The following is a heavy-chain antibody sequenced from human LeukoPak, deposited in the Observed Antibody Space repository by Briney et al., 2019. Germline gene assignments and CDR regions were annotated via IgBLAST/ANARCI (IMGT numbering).Heavy chain of an antibody. CDR3: ARTYGSSGLGYFDL. CDR1: GGSISSYY. J-gene: IGHJ2*01. CDR2: IYTSGSS. D-gene: IGHD6-13*01. Sequence: SETLSLTCTVSGGSISSYYWSWIRQPAGKGLEWIGRIYTSGSSNSNPSLKSRVTISVDTSKNQFSLKLSSVTAADTAVYYCARTYGSSGLGYFDLWGRGTLVTVSS. V-gene: IGHV4-4*07.